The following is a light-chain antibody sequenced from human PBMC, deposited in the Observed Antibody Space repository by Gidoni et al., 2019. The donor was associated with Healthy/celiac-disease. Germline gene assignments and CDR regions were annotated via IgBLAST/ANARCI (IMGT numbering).Light chain of an antibody. CDR3: QQRSNWPFT. J-gene: IGKJ3*01. CDR2: DAS. CDR1: QSVSSY. V-gene: IGKV3-11*01. Sequence: DIVLTQSPATLYLSPGERATLSCRASQSVSSYLAWYQQKPGQAPRLLIYDASNRATGIPARFSGSGSGTDFPLTISSLEPEDFAVYYCQQRSNWPFTFGPXTKVDIK.